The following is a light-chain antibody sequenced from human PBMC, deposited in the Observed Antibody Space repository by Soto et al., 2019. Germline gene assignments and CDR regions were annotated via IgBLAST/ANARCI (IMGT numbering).Light chain of an antibody. Sequence: QAVVTQEPSLTVSPGGTVTLTCGSSTGAVTNGHYPYWFQQKPGQAPRTLIYDTTNRHSWTPARFSGSLLGGKAALTPSGAQPEDGAEYYCLLSYNGPYVFGTGTKVTVL. J-gene: IGLJ1*01. CDR1: TGAVTNGHY. CDR2: DTT. V-gene: IGLV7-46*01. CDR3: LLSYNGPYV.